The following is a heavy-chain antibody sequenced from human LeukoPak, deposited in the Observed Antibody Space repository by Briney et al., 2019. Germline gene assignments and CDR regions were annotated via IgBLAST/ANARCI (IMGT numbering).Heavy chain of an antibody. J-gene: IGHJ4*02. CDR3: ARATTYYYDSNGYPVDY. CDR1: GYTFTGYY. Sequence: ASLKVSCKASGYTFTGYYMHWVRQAPGHGLEWMGRINPNSGGTNYAQKFQGRVTMTRDTSISTAYMELSRLRSDDTAVYYCARATTYYYDSNGYPVDYWGQGTLVTVSS. D-gene: IGHD3-22*01. CDR2: INPNSGGT. V-gene: IGHV1-2*06.